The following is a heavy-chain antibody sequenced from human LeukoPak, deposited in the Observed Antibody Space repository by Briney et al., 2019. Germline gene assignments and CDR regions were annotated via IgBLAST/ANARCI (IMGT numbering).Heavy chain of an antibody. J-gene: IGHJ4*02. CDR3: SKDGIGYDSRGYYYSPYGDY. V-gene: IGHV3-33*06. D-gene: IGHD3-22*01. CDR2: IWYDGSNK. Sequence: GGSLRLSCAASGFTFSSYGMHWVRQAPGKGLERVAVIWYDGSNKYYADSVKGRFTLSRDNSKNTLYLPMNSLRADDPAVSYRSKDGIGYDSRGYYYSPYGDYWGQGTLVTVSS. CDR1: GFTFSSYG.